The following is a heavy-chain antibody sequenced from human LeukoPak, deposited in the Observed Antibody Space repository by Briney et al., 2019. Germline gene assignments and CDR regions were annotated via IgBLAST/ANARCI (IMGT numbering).Heavy chain of an antibody. CDR3: ARMYYSSGYYYHFDY. CDR1: GSSISSSY. D-gene: IGHD3-22*01. CDR2: IYYTGST. Sequence: SEPLSLTCTVFGSSISSSYWSWIRQPPGKGLEGIGYIYYTGSTNSNPSLKRPVTLSPDTSKNHFSLKLSSVTAADTAVYYCARMYYSSGYYYHFDYWGQGTLVTVSS. J-gene: IGHJ4*02. V-gene: IGHV4-59*08.